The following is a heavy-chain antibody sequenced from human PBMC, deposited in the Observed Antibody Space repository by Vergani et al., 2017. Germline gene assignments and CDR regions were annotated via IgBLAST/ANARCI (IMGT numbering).Heavy chain of an antibody. CDR1: GYSFTSYW. CDR3: ASYDYVWGSYRHGADAFDI. CDR2: IYPGDSDT. D-gene: IGHD3-16*02. V-gene: IGHV5-51*01. J-gene: IGHJ3*02. Sequence: EVQLVQSGAEVKTPGESLKISCKGSGYSFTSYWIGWVRQMPGKGLEWMGIIYPGDSDTRYSPSFQGQVTISADKSISTAYLQWSSLKASDTAMYYCASYDYVWGSYRHGADAFDIWGQGTMVTVSS.